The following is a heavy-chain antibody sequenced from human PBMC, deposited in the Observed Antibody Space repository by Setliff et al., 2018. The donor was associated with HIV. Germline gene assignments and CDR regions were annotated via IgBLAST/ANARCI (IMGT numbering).Heavy chain of an antibody. V-gene: IGHV4-38-2*01. D-gene: IGHD6-13*01. CDR2: IYSTGHT. Sequence: SETLSLTCLVFSYSITDGNYWGWIRQSPGKGLEWIGSIYSTGHTYYNPSHKRRLTMSVDTAKNRFSLKLTSVTAADTAVYYCARSPAAEGFWGQGTLVTVSS. J-gene: IGHJ4*02. CDR1: SYSITDGNY. CDR3: ARSPAAEGF.